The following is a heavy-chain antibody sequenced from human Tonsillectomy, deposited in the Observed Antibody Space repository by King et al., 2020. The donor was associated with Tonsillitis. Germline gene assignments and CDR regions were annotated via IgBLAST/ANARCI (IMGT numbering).Heavy chain of an antibody. CDR1: GDSVSSNSAA. J-gene: IGHJ5*02. V-gene: IGHV6-1*01. D-gene: IGHD6-19*01. CDR2: TYYRSKWYN. Sequence: VQLQQSGPGLVKPSQTLSLTCAISGDSVSSNSAAWNWIRQSPSRGLEWLGRTYYRSKWYNDYAVSVKSRITINPDTSKNQFSLQLNSVTPEDTAVYYCAQSSSGWYVRGQYNWFDPWGQGTLVTVSS. CDR3: AQSSSGWYVRGQYNWFDP.